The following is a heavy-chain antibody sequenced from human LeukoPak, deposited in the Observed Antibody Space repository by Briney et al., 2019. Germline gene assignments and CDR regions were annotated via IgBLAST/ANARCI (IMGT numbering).Heavy chain of an antibody. V-gene: IGHV4-59*08. CDR2: IYYSGST. CDR3: ARRKYAFDI. Sequence: SETLSLTCTVSGGSISSYYWSWIRQPPGKGLEWIGYIYYSGSTNYNPSLKSRVTISVDTSKNQFSLKLSSETAADTAVYYCARRKYAFDIWGQGTMVTVSS. J-gene: IGHJ3*02. CDR1: GGSISSYY.